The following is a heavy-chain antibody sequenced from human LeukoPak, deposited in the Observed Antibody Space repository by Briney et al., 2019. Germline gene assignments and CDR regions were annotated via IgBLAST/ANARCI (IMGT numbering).Heavy chain of an antibody. Sequence: ASVKVSCKASGYTFTGYYMHWVRQAPGQGLEWMGWINPNSGGTNYAQKFQGRVTMTRDTSISTAYMELSSLRSEDTAVYYCARGKAQQRGGDYWGQGTLVTVSS. CDR3: ARGKAQQRGGDY. J-gene: IGHJ4*02. CDR2: INPNSGGT. V-gene: IGHV1-2*02. CDR1: GYTFTGYY. D-gene: IGHD6-13*01.